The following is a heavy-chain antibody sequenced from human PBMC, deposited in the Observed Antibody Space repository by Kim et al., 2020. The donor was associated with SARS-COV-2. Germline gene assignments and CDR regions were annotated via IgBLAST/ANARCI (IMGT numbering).Heavy chain of an antibody. V-gene: IGHV3-33*01. CDR3: ARGYCSSTSCYDY. Sequence: GGSLRLSCAASGFTFSSYGMHWVRQAPGKGLEWVAVIWYDGSNKYYADSVKGRFTISRDNSKNTLYLQMNSLRAEDTAVYYCARGYCSSTSCYDYWGQGTLVTVSS. J-gene: IGHJ4*02. CDR2: IWYDGSNK. D-gene: IGHD2-2*01. CDR1: GFTFSSYG.